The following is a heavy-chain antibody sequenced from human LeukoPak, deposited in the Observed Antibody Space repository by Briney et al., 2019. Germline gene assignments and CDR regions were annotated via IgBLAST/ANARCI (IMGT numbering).Heavy chain of an antibody. CDR3: ARDMGSIAARLPSH. D-gene: IGHD6-6*01. V-gene: IGHV1-18*01. Sequence: GASVKVSCKASGYTFTSYGISWVRQAPGQGLEWMGWISAYNGNTNYAQKLQGRVTMTTDTSTSTAYMELRSLRSDDTAVYCCARDMGSIAARLPSHWGQGTLVTVSS. CDR2: ISAYNGNT. J-gene: IGHJ4*02. CDR1: GYTFTSYG.